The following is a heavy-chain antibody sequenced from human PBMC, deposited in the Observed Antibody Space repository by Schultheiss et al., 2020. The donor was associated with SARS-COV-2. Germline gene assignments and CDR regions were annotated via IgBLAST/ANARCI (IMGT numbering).Heavy chain of an antibody. Sequence: SETLSLTCTVSGGSVSSGSYYWSWIRQPAGKGLEWIGRIYTSGSTNYNPSLKSRVTISVDTSKNQFSLKLSSVTAADTAVYYCARDSTTAMADYYYYGMDVWGQGATVTVSS. CDR2: IYTSGST. D-gene: IGHD5-18*01. CDR3: ARDSTTAMADYYYYGMDV. V-gene: IGHV4-61*02. CDR1: GGSVSSGSYY. J-gene: IGHJ6*02.